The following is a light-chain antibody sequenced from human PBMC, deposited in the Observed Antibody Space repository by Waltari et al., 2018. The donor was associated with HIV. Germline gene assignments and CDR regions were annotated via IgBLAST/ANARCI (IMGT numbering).Light chain of an antibody. V-gene: IGKV3-20*01. CDR3: QQYGGSPRVT. Sequence: EIVLTLSPGTLSLSPGERATLSCRASQSVSSSYLAWYQQKPGQAPRLLIYGASSRATGIPDRFSGGGSGTDFTLTISRLEPEDFAVYYCQQYGGSPRVTFGQGTRLEIK. J-gene: IGKJ5*01. CDR1: QSVSSSY. CDR2: GAS.